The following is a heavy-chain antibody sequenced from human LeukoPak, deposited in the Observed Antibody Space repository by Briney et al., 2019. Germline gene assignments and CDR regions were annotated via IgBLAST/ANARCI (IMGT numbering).Heavy chain of an antibody. D-gene: IGHD4-23*01. CDR1: GGSISSGDYY. V-gene: IGHV4-31*03. Sequence: SETLSLTCTVSGGSISSGDYYWSWIRQHPGKGLEWIGHIYYSGTTYYNPSLTSRVTISVDTSKNQFSLKLSSVTAADTAVYYCARYGANALDYWGQGTLVTVSS. CDR2: IYYSGTT. J-gene: IGHJ4*02. CDR3: ARYGANALDY.